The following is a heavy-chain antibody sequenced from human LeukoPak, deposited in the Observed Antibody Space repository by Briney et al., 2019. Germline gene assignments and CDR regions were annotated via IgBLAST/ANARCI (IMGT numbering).Heavy chain of an antibody. D-gene: IGHD1-26*01. J-gene: IGHJ4*02. CDR3: AKDLEWELGY. CDR2: IRFDGSNVGSDI. Sequence: PGGSLRLSCATSGFTFSTYGMHWVRQAPGKGLEWVAFIRFDGSNVGSDIYYADSVKGRFTISRDNSKNTLYLQMNSLRTEDTAMYYCAKDLEWELGYWGQGTLVTVSS. CDR1: GFTFSTYG. V-gene: IGHV3-30*02.